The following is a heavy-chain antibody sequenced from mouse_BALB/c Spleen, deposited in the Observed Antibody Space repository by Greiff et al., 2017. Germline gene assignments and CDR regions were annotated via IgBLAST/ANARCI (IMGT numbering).Heavy chain of an antibody. J-gene: IGHJ4*01. V-gene: IGHV5-12-2*01. CDR3: ARHLDSSGYGAMDY. D-gene: IGHD3-2*01. CDR2: ISNGGGST. Sequence: EVQLVESGGGLVQPGGSLKLSCAASGFTFSSYTMSLVRQTPEKRLEWVAYISNGGGSTYYPDTVKGRFTISRDNAKNTLYLQMSSLKSEDTAMYYCARHLDSSGYGAMDYWGQGTSVTVSS. CDR1: GFTFSSYT.